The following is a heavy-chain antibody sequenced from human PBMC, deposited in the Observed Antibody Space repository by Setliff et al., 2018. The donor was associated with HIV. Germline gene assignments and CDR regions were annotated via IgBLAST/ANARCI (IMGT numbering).Heavy chain of an antibody. CDR2: IYTSGNT. V-gene: IGHV4-61*02. J-gene: IGHJ5*02. Sequence: SETLSLTCTVSGGSISSGTYYWSWIRQPAGKGLEWIGRIYTSGNTYYNPSLKSRVTISVDTSKNQFFLNLSSVTATDSAVYYCARLGRPYSGQGWFDPWGQGTLVTVSS. CDR1: GGSISSGTYY. CDR3: ARLGRPYSGQGWFDP. D-gene: IGHD5-12*01.